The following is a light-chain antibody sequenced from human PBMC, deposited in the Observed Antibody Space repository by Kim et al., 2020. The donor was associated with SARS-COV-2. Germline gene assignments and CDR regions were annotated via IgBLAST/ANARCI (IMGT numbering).Light chain of an antibody. V-gene: IGLV3-19*01. CDR3: DSRDSSGNHYV. J-gene: IGLJ1*01. CDR1: SLRTYY. Sequence: SYELTQDPAVSVALGQTVRLTCQGDSLRTYYPSWYQQKPGQAPTLVIYGKNKRPSGVPDRFSGSASGDTASLTITGAQAEDEADYYCDSRDSSGNHYVFGTGTKVTVL. CDR2: GKN.